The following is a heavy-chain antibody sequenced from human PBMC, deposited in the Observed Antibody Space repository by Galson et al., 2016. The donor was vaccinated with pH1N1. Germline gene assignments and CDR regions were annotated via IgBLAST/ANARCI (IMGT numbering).Heavy chain of an antibody. D-gene: IGHD3-22*01. V-gene: IGHV1-69*06. CDR3: AREDYYDTDLSDWYFDL. J-gene: IGHJ2*01. CDR1: GGTFGSYG. Sequence: SVKVSCKASGGTFGSYGINWVRQAPGQGLEWMGGIIPIFNTAKYAQNFQGRVTITADKSTTTAYMELSSLRSEDTSVYFCAREDYYDTDLSDWYFDLWGRCPLLSVSS. CDR2: IIPIFNTA.